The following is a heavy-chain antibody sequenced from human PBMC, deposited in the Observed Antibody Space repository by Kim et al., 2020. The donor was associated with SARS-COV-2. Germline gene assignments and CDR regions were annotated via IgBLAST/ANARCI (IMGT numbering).Heavy chain of an antibody. Sequence: APGKGLGGMGGFMPERGETISAQKFQGRVTMTEDTATDTAYVELSSLRSEDTAVYYCATAPSYCSSTSCHPNWFDPWGQGTLVTVSS. D-gene: IGHD2-2*01. CDR3: ATAPSYCSSTSCHPNWFDP. V-gene: IGHV1-24*01. J-gene: IGHJ5*02. CDR2: FMPERGET.